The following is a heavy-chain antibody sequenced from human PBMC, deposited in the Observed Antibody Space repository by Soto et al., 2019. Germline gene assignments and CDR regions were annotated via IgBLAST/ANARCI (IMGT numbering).Heavy chain of an antibody. Sequence: QVQLQESGPGLVKPSQTLSLTCTVSGGSISSGGYYWSWIRQHPGKGLEWIGYIYYSGSTYYNPSLKIRVTISVDTSKSQFSLKLSSVTAADTAVYYCAREGGIVGATAADYWGQGTLVTVSS. CDR1: GGSISSGGYY. CDR2: IYYSGST. J-gene: IGHJ4*02. CDR3: AREGGIVGATAADY. V-gene: IGHV4-31*03. D-gene: IGHD1-26*01.